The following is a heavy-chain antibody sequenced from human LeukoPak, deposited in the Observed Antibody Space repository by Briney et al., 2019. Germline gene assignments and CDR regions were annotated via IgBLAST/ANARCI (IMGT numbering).Heavy chain of an antibody. D-gene: IGHD6-13*01. CDR1: GFTFSSYG. V-gene: IGHV3-33*01. CDR3: ARGEIAAAADY. J-gene: IGHJ4*02. Sequence: GGSLRLSCAASGFTFSSYGMHWVRQAPGKGLEWVAVIWCDGSNKYYADSVKGRFTISRDNSKNTLYLQMNSLRAEDTAVYYCARGEIAAAADYWGQGTLVTVSS. CDR2: IWCDGSNK.